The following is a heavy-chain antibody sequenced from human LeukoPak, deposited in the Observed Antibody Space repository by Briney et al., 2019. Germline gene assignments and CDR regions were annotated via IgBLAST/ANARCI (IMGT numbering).Heavy chain of an antibody. J-gene: IGHJ4*02. CDR1: GYTFTSYG. V-gene: IGHV1-18*01. CDR2: ISVYNGNT. D-gene: IGHD3-22*01. Sequence: ASVRVSCKASGYTFTSYGISWVRQAPGQGLEWMGWISVYNGNTNYAQKLQGRVTMTTDTSTSTAYMELRSLRSDGTAVYYWARAAEDYHDSSGYSGDDYWGQGTLVLVSS. CDR3: ARAAEDYHDSSGYSGDDY.